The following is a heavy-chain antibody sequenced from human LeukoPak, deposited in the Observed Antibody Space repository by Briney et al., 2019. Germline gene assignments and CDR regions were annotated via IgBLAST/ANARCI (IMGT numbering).Heavy chain of an antibody. D-gene: IGHD3-10*01. CDR3: ASSGNYYFTLDY. Sequence: SETLSLTCSVSGGPISNYYWSWIRQPPGKGLEWIGYIHYSGITKYNPSVKSRVTISLDTSKNQFSLKLSSVTAADTAVYYCASSGNYYFTLDYWGRGTLVTVSS. J-gene: IGHJ4*02. CDR1: GGPISNYY. CDR2: IHYSGIT. V-gene: IGHV4-59*08.